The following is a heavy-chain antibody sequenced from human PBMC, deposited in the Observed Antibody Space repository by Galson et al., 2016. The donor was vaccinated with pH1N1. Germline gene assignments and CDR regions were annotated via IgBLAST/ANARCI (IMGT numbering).Heavy chain of an antibody. CDR2: ISFDGRNE. CDR3: ARDRFLDNWYFDL. D-gene: IGHD3/OR15-3a*01. CDR1: GFSISDYS. J-gene: IGHJ2*01. Sequence: SLRLSCAASGFSISDYSMNWVRQAPGKGLEWVAVISFDGRNEYYADSVKGRFTIYRDNSKNTMYLQMNSLRAEDTAVYYCARDRFLDNWYFDLWGRGTLVTVSS. V-gene: IGHV3-30*03.